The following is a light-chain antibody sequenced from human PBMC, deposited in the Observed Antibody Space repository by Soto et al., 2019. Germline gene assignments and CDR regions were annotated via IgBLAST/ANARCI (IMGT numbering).Light chain of an antibody. J-gene: IGKJ2*01. V-gene: IGKV1-5*01. CDR2: DAS. CDR1: ESISYW. Sequence: DIQMTQSPSTLSASVGDRVTITCRASESISYWLAWYQQKPGKAPKFLIYDASSLKSGVPSRFSGSGSGTEFTLTISSLQPDDFATYYFQQDNGLSYTFGQGTKLEI. CDR3: QQDNGLSYT.